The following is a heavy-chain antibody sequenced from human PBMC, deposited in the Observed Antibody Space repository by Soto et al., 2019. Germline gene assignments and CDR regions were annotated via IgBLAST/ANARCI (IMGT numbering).Heavy chain of an antibody. D-gene: IGHD1-26*01. CDR1: GFTLSSSA. J-gene: IGHJ6*02. Sequence: QLQLVQSGSEVKKPGTSLKVSCKASGFTLSSSAVQWVRQARGQGLEWIGWIVVGSDNTNYAQKFQERVTITRDMSTSTVYMELSSLRSEDTATYYCAAAILGQPPYFYGMDVWGQGTPVTVSS. CDR2: IVVGSDNT. V-gene: IGHV1-58*01. CDR3: AAAILGQPPYFYGMDV.